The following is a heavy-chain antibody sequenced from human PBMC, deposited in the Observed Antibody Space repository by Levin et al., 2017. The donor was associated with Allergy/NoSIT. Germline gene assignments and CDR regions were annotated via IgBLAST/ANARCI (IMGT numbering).Heavy chain of an antibody. CDR3: ARTRLRPYNWFDP. CDR2: ISGSGSNI. J-gene: IGHJ5*02. D-gene: IGHD5-12*01. V-gene: IGHV3-21*01. Sequence: LSLTCAASGFPFSSSSMNWVRQAPGKGLEWVSCISGSGSNIYYGDSVKGRFTISRDNAKNSLYLQMNSLRAEDTAVYYCARTRLRPYNWFDPWGQGTLVTVSS. CDR1: GFPFSSSS.